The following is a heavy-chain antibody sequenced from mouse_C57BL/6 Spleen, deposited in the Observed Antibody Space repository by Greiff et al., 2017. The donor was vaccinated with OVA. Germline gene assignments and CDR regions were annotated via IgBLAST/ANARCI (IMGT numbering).Heavy chain of an antibody. CDR3: ARGYAMDY. J-gene: IGHJ4*01. CDR1: GYTFTSYW. Sequence: VQLQQPGAELVMPGASVKLSCKASGYTFTSYWMHWVKQRPGQGLEWIGEIDPSDSYTNYNQKFKGKSTLTVDKSSSTAHMELLSLTSEDFAVYYCARGYAMDYWGQGTSVTVSS. V-gene: IGHV1-69*01. CDR2: IDPSDSYT.